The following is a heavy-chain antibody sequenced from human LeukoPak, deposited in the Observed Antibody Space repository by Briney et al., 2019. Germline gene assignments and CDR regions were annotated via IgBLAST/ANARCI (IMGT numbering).Heavy chain of an antibody. J-gene: IGHJ4*02. CDR1: AGSVSTGSYY. V-gene: IGHV4-61*01. CDR2: IYYSGST. CDR3: AREDNSPLRPGISAAVGVFDY. Sequence: PSETLSLTCTVSAGSVSTGSYYWSWIRQPPGKGLEWIGYIYYSGSTNYNPSLKSRVTISVDTSKNQFSLKLSSVTAADTAVYYCAREDNSPLRPGISAAVGVFDYWGQGTLVTVSS. D-gene: IGHD6-13*01.